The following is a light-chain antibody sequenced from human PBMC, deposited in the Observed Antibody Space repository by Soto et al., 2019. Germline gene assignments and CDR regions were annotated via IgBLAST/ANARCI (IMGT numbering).Light chain of an antibody. CDR1: QSVSNNY. CDR3: QQYVSSPLT. Sequence: EIVLTQSPGTLSLSPGEGATLSCRASQSVSNNYLAWYQQKPVQAPRLVISGASSRATAIPDRFSGSGSGTDFTLTISRLEPEDFAVYYCQQYVSSPLTFGGGTKVDIK. CDR2: GAS. J-gene: IGKJ4*01. V-gene: IGKV3-20*01.